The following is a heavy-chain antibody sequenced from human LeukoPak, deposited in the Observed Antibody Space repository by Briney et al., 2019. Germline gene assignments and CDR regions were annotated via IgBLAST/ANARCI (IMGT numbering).Heavy chain of an antibody. D-gene: IGHD4-17*01. CDR1: GFTFSSYV. Sequence: TGGSLRLSCAASGFTFSSYVMSWVRQAPGKGLEWVSGISESGDSTYYADSVKGRFTISRDNSKNTLYLQMNSLRAEDTAVYYCARVSDDYGDYWVSWYFDLWGRGTLVTVSS. V-gene: IGHV3-23*01. CDR2: ISESGDST. J-gene: IGHJ2*01. CDR3: ARVSDDYGDYWVSWYFDL.